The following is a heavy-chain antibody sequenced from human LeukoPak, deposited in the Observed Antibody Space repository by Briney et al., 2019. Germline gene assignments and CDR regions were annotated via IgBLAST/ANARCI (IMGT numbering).Heavy chain of an antibody. Sequence: GGALRLSCAISGLTFHDYAMTWVRQAPGKGVEGVSTIVGDSSKTYYAHSVKGRVTSSRDNSNYMLFLHMNNLRAEDTAIYYCAKQPYNYYYLDVWGKGTTVTVSS. D-gene: IGHD2-21*01. V-gene: IGHV3-23*01. CDR3: AKQPYNYYYLDV. CDR2: IVGDSSKT. J-gene: IGHJ6*03. CDR1: GLTFHDYA.